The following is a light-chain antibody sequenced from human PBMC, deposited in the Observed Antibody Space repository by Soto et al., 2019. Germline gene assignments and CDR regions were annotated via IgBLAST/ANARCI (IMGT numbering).Light chain of an antibody. CDR2: VAS. J-gene: IGKJ1*01. CDR3: EQSYSTPRT. CDR1: QSISSH. Sequence: DIQMTQSPSSLSASVGDRVTITCRASQSISSHLNWYQQKPGKAPKLLIYVASSLQSGVPSRFRACASRTDFTLTISSLQPEDFATYYFEQSYSTPRTVGQGTKVDIK. V-gene: IGKV1-39*01.